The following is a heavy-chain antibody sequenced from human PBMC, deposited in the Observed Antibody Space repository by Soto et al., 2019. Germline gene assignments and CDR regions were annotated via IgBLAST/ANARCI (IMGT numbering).Heavy chain of an antibody. D-gene: IGHD3-10*01. CDR2: IYYSGST. CDR3: ARGSHYGSGSYFN. V-gene: IGHV4-59*01. Sequence: ETLSLTCTVSGGSISSYYWSGIRQPPGKGLEWIGYIYYSGSTNYNPSLKSRVTISVDTSKNQFSLKLSSVTAADTAVYYCARGSHYGSGSYFNWGQGTLVTVPQ. J-gene: IGHJ4*02. CDR1: GGSISSYY.